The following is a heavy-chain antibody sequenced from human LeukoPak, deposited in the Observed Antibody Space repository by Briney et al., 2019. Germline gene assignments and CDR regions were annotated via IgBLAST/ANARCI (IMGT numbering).Heavy chain of an antibody. Sequence: KAGGTLRLSCAASGFTFSSYSMNWVRQAPGKGLECVSSISSSSSYIYYADSVKGRFTISRDNANNSLYLQMDSLRAEDTAVYYCARDIYSSSTVDYWGQGTLVTVSS. J-gene: IGHJ4*02. CDR3: ARDIYSSSTVDY. CDR1: GFTFSSYS. D-gene: IGHD6-6*01. V-gene: IGHV3-21*01. CDR2: ISSSSSYI.